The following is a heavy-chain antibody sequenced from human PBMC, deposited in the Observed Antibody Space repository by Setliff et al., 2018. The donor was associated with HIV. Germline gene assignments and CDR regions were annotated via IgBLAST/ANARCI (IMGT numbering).Heavy chain of an antibody. V-gene: IGHV1-69*10. CDR2: LIPIVDIT. CDR1: GGTFSNYA. D-gene: IGHD2-8*01. Sequence: SVKVSCKASGGTFSNYAFSWVRQAPGQGLEWMGGLIPIVDITKSTQRFRDRVTFTADESTKTAQMELRGLTFEDTAVYYCAKGPNFEDAFDIWGQGTVVTVS. J-gene: IGHJ3*02. CDR3: AKGPNFEDAFDI.